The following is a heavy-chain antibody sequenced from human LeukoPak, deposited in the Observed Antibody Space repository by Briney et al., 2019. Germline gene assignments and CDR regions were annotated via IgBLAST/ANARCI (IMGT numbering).Heavy chain of an antibody. V-gene: IGHV1-46*01. D-gene: IGHD2-2*02. J-gene: IGHJ4*02. CDR1: GHTFSNYY. Sequence: ASVKVSCKASGHTFSNYYMHWVRQAPGQGPEWMGIIGPSGSTTYLQKFQGRVTMTRDTSTSSVYMELSSLRSDDTAVYYCAREYPSTLYFDQWGQGTLVSVSS. CDR3: AREYPSTLYFDQ. CDR2: IGPSGST.